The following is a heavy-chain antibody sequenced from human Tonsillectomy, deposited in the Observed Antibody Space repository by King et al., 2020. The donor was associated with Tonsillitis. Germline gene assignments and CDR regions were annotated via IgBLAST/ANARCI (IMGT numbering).Heavy chain of an antibody. V-gene: IGHV4-34*01. CDR2: INHSGCT. CDR3: ARYFGSYELDP. Sequence: VQLQQWGAGLLKPSETLSLTCAVYGGSFSGYYWSWIRQPPGKGLEWIWEINHSGCTNYNPSLKSRVTISVDTSKNQFSLKLSSVTAADPAVYYCARYFGSYELDPWGQGTLVTVSS. D-gene: IGHD2-21*01. CDR1: GGSFSGYY. J-gene: IGHJ5*02.